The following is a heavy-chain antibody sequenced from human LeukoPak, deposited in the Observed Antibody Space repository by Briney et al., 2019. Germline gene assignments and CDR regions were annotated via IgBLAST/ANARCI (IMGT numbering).Heavy chain of an antibody. CDR1: GGTFSSYA. J-gene: IGHJ5*02. D-gene: IGHD2-2*01. CDR3: ARDRYCSSTSCFFHWFDP. V-gene: IGHV1-69*06. Sequence: GASVKASCKASGGTFSSYAISWVRQAPGQGLEWMGGIIPIFGTANYAQKFQGRVTITADKSTSTAYMELSSLRSEDTAVYYCARDRYCSSTSCFFHWFDPWGQGTLVTVSS. CDR2: IIPIFGTA.